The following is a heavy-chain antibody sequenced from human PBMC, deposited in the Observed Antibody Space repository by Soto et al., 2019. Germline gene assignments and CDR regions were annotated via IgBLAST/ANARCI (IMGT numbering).Heavy chain of an antibody. V-gene: IGHV3-11*06. CDR2: ISSSPDYT. CDR3: AILVGGTTPAH. J-gene: IGHJ4*02. D-gene: IGHD3-10*01. CDR1: GCTFSDYY. Sequence: WGSLRLSCAACGCTFSDYYMTWIRQAPGKGPEWLSYISSSPDYTKYAESAKGRFTISRDNDKYSLYLQMDSLTAEDTAVYYCAILVGGTTPAHWGKGIRVSVSA.